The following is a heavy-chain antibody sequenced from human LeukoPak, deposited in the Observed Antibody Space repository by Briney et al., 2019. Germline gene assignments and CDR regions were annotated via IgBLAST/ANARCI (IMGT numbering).Heavy chain of an antibody. CDR1: GFTFSSYS. D-gene: IGHD3-10*01. J-gene: IGHJ5*02. Sequence: GGSLRLSCAASGFTFSSYSMNWVRQAPGKGLEWVSSISSSSSYIYYADSVKGRFTISRDNAKNSLYLQMNSLRAEDTAVYYCARDSHYYGSGSSAGFDPWGQGTLVTVSS. CDR2: ISSSSSYI. V-gene: IGHV3-21*01. CDR3: ARDSHYYGSGSSAGFDP.